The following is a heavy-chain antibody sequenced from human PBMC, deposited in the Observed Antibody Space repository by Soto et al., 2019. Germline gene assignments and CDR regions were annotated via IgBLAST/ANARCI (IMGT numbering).Heavy chain of an antibody. D-gene: IGHD3-16*01. CDR1: GYTFTNHW. J-gene: IGHJ6*02. Sequence: PGESLKISCKGSGYTFTNHWILWVRQMPGKGLEWLGRIDPSDSYTNYSPSFHGHVTFSADKSINTAYLHWSSLKASDTGIYFCARLRAPEMILAVTWGQGTTVTVSS. CDR3: ARLRAPEMILAVT. V-gene: IGHV5-10-1*01. CDR2: IDPSDSYT.